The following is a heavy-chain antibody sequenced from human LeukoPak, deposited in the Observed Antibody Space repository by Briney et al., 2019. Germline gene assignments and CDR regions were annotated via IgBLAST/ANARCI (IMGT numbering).Heavy chain of an antibody. J-gene: IGHJ3*02. CDR2: IHYSGNT. CDR1: GGSSRSGDYF. D-gene: IGHD3-3*01. Sequence: SQTLSLTCAVSGGSSRSGDYFWSWIRQPPGKGLEWIGHIHYSGNTYYNPSLKSRVSISADTSKNQFSLKLSSVTAADTAMYYCTRGGYERAFDIWGQGTMVTVS. CDR3: TRGGYERAFDI. V-gene: IGHV4-30-4*01.